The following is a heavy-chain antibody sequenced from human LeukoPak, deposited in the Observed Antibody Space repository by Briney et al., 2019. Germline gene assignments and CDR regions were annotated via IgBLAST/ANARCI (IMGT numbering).Heavy chain of an antibody. V-gene: IGHV4-31*03. CDR1: DGSITSGGYY. D-gene: IGHD2-15*01. J-gene: IGHJ6*02. CDR3: ARALLPTTYHYGLDV. CDR2: VYYSGRT. Sequence: SETLSLTCTVSDGSITSGGYYWSWIRQHPGKGLEWIGHVYYSGRTYYNPSLKSRVFISVDASKNQFSLKLSSVTAADTAVYYCARALLPTTYHYGLDVWGQGTTVTVSS.